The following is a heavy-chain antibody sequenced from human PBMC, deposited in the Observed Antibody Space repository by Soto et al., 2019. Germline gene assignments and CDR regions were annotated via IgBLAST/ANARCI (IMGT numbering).Heavy chain of an antibody. D-gene: IGHD3-10*01. V-gene: IGHV1-18*01. CDR2: ISTYNGDT. Sequence: GASVKVSCKASGYTFTRSGISWVRQAPGQGLEWMGWISTYNGDTNYAQTFQGRVTMTTDTSTSTVHMEVRSLRSEDTAVYYCVRENYYYGMDVWGQGTTVTVSS. J-gene: IGHJ6*02. CDR1: GYTFTRSG. CDR3: VRENYYYGMDV.